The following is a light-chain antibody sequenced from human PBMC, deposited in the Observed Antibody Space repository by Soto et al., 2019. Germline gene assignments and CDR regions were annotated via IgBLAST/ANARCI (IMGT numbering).Light chain of an antibody. CDR2: TAS. CDR1: QDISSY. J-gene: IGKJ4*01. Sequence: DIQLTQSPSFLSASVGDRVTITCRASQDISSYLAWYQQKPGKAPKLLIYTASTLQSGVPSRFSDSGSGTEFTLRISSLQPEDFGTYYCQQFNSYPLTFGGGTKVDIK. V-gene: IGKV1-9*01. CDR3: QQFNSYPLT.